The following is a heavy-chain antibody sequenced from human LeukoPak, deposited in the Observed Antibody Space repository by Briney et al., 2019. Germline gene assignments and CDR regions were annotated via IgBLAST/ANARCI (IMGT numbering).Heavy chain of an antibody. J-gene: IGHJ5*02. CDR2: FYYSGST. Sequence: SESLSLTCTVSGGSISSDYWSWVRQPPGQGLEWCGGFYYSGSTNYNPSLKSRVTISVDTSKNQFSLKLSSVTAADTAVYYCARRMYYYDSSGYGGYWLDPWGQGTLVTVSS. V-gene: IGHV4-59*08. CDR3: ARRMYYYDSSGYGGYWLDP. CDR1: GGSISSDY. D-gene: IGHD3-22*01.